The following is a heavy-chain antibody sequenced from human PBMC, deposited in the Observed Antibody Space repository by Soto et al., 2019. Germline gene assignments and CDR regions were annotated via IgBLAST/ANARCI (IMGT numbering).Heavy chain of an antibody. CDR3: ARVQTGYDFWSGYSVTSYYGMDV. CDR1: GYTFTSYG. V-gene: IGHV1-18*04. Sequence: DSLKVSCKASGYTFTSYGISWVRQAPGQGLEWMGWISAYNGNTNYAQKLQGRVTMTTDTSTSTAYMELRSLRSDDTAVYYCARVQTGYDFWSGYSVTSYYGMDVWGQGTTVT. D-gene: IGHD3-3*01. CDR2: ISAYNGNT. J-gene: IGHJ6*02.